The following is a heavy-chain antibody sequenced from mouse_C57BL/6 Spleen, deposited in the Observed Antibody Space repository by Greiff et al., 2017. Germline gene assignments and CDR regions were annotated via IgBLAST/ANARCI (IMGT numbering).Heavy chain of an antibody. J-gene: IGHJ1*03. CDR2: IDPSDSYT. V-gene: IGHV1-69*01. D-gene: IGHD1-1*01. Sequence: QVQLQQPGAELVMPGASVKLSCKASGYTFTSYWMHWVKQRPGQGLEWIGEIDPSDSYTNYNQKFKGKSTLTVDKSSSTAYMQLSSLTSEDSAVYYCSIRYYYGSSYWYFDVWGTGTTVTVSS. CDR1: GYTFTSYW. CDR3: SIRYYYGSSYWYFDV.